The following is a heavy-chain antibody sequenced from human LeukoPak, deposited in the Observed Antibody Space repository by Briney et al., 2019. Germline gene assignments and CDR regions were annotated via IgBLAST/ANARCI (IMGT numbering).Heavy chain of an antibody. CDR3: ARDGPHDAFDI. CDR1: GYTFASYD. J-gene: IGHJ3*02. D-gene: IGHD4-17*01. CDR2: MNPNSGNT. V-gene: IGHV1-8*03. Sequence: GASVKVSCKASGYTFASYDINWVRQATGQGLEWMGWMNPNSGNTGYAQKFQGRVTITRNTSISTAYMELSSLRSEDTGVYYCARDGPHDAFDIWGQGTMATVSS.